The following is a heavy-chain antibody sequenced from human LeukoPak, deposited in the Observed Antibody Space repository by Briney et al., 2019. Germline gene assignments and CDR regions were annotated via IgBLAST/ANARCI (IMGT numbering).Heavy chain of an antibody. CDR2: IYYSGST. D-gene: IGHD2-2*01. CDR3: ARLGYCSSTSCFGFGLYYYYYYMDV. CDR1: GGSISSSSYY. J-gene: IGHJ6*03. V-gene: IGHV4-39*01. Sequence: SETLSLTCTVSGGSISSSSYYWGWIRQPPGKGLEWIGSIYYSGSTYYNPSLKSRVTISVDTSKTQFSLKLSSVTTADTAVYYWARLGYCSSTSCFGFGLYYYYYYMDVWGKGTTVTVSS.